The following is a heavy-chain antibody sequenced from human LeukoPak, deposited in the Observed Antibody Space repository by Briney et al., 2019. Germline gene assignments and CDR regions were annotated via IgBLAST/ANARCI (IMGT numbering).Heavy chain of an antibody. CDR1: GGSISSSSYY. Sequence: SETLSLTCTVSGGSISSSSYYWGWIRQPPGKGLEWIASFFTATTYYNPSLKRRVNISIDTSKNQFSLKLMSVTAADTAVYYCVRSAPTLGYCSTSSCSYWSFDLWGRGTLVTVSS. D-gene: IGHD2-2*01. CDR2: FFTATT. CDR3: VRSAPTLGYCSTSSCSYWSFDL. V-gene: IGHV4-39*07. J-gene: IGHJ2*01.